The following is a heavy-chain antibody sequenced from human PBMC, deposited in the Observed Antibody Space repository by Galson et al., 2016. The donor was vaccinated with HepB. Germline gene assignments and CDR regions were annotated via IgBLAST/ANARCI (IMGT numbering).Heavy chain of an antibody. J-gene: IGHJ3*02. Sequence: SLRLSCAASGFTFSNYWMHWVRQAPGKGLEWVSDIITGGSTTRYADSVKGRFTMSRDNGKNTLYLQMNSLRADDTAVYFCVREWSAYDIWGQGTMVTVSS. CDR3: VREWSAYDI. CDR2: IITGGSTT. CDR1: GFTFSNYW. V-gene: IGHV3-74*01. D-gene: IGHD3-3*01.